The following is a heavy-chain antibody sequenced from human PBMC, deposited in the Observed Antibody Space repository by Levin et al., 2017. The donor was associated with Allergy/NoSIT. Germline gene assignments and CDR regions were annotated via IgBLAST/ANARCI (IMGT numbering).Heavy chain of an antibody. Sequence: GESLKISCAASGFTFSSYSMNWVRQAPGKGLEWVSYISSSSSTIYYADSVKGRFTISRDNAKNSLYLQMNSLRDEDTAVYYCARDGAVTTFFYFDYWGQGTLVTVSS. V-gene: IGHV3-48*02. CDR1: GFTFSSYS. CDR3: ARDGAVTTFFYFDY. D-gene: IGHD4-17*01. J-gene: IGHJ4*02. CDR2: ISSSSSTI.